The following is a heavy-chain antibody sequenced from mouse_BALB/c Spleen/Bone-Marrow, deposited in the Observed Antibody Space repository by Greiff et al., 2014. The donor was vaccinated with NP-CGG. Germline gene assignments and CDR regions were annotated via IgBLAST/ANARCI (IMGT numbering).Heavy chain of an antibody. CDR3: SSYNYYGMDY. CDR1: GHSITSDYY. Sequence: VQLQQPGPGLVKPSQSLSLTCSVTGHSITSDYYWNWIRQFPGNKLEWMGYISHDGTNNYNPSLKNRFSITRDTSKNQFFLKLNSVTTEDTATCYCSSYNYYGMDYWGQGTSVTVSS. J-gene: IGHJ4*01. CDR2: ISHDGTN. V-gene: IGHV3-6*02.